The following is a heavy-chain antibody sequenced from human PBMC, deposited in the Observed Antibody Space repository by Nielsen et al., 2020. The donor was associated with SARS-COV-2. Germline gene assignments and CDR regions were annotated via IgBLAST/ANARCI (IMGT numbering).Heavy chain of an antibody. CDR2: INPSGGSP. D-gene: IGHD3-16*02. CDR3: ARGRGDDYVWGSYRSTYNWFDP. J-gene: IGHJ5*02. V-gene: IGHV1-46*01. Sequence: ASVKVSCKASGYTFTSYYMHWVRQAPGQGLEWMGIINPSGGSPSYAQKFQGRVTMTRDTSTSTVYMELSSLRSEDTAVYYCARGRGDDYVWGSYRSTYNWFDPWGQGTLVTVSS. CDR1: GYTFTSYY.